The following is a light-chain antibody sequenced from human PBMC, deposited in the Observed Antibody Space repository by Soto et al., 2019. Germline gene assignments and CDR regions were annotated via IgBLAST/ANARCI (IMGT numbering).Light chain of an antibody. CDR1: QSVSSSY. Sequence: EIVLTQSPGTLSLSPGERATLSCRASQSVSSSYLAWYQQKPGQAPRLLIYGASSRATGIPDRFSGSGSGPDFTLTISRLEPEDFAVYYCQQYGSSPGWTFGKGTKVEIK. V-gene: IGKV3-20*01. CDR2: GAS. CDR3: QQYGSSPGWT. J-gene: IGKJ1*01.